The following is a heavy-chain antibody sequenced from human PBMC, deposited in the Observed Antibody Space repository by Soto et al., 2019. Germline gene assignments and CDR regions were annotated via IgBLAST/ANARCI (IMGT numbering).Heavy chain of an antibody. Sequence: PGGSLRLSCAASGFTFSSYAMHWVRQAPGKGLEWVAVISYDGSNKYYADSVKGRFTISRDNSKNTLYLQMNSLRAEGTAVYYCARATNSGSYVGPFDYWGQGTLVTVSS. V-gene: IGHV3-30-3*01. D-gene: IGHD1-26*01. CDR2: ISYDGSNK. J-gene: IGHJ4*02. CDR1: GFTFSSYA. CDR3: ARATNSGSYVGPFDY.